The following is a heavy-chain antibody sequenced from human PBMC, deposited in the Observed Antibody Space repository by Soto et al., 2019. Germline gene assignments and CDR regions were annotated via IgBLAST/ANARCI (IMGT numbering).Heavy chain of an antibody. CDR1: EGTIIGLDGC. D-gene: IGHD3-22*01. J-gene: IGHJ5*02. CDR3: ASGVNYYDSSGSSWFDT. Sequence: TVVEGTIIGLDGCRSIIRKPPGKGLEWIGYIYYSGSTYYNPSLKSRVTISVDTSKNQFSLKLSSVTAADTAVYYCASGVNYYDSSGSSWFDTWGQGVLVTVSS. CDR2: IYYSGST. V-gene: IGHV4-30-4*08.